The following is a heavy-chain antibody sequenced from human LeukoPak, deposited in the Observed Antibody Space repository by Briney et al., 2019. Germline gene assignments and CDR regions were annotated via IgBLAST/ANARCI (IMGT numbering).Heavy chain of an antibody. J-gene: IGHJ4*02. CDR2: ISPSGDYT. Sequence: ASVKVSCKASGYTFSSYYMHWVRQAPGQGLEWMGIISPSGDYTRYAQKLQGRVSMTLDTSTSSVYMQLNSLESEDTAMYYCARDNSGWSVDYWGQGTLVTVTS. D-gene: IGHD6-19*01. CDR3: ARDNSGWSVDY. CDR1: GYTFSSYY. V-gene: IGHV1-46*04.